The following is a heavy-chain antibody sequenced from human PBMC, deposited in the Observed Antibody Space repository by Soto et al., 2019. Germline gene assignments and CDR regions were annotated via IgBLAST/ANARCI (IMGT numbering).Heavy chain of an antibody. CDR2: ISTSGDRP. V-gene: IGHV3-23*01. CDR3: ARAHTMMILDRFDP. CDR1: GFTFSGYA. J-gene: IGHJ5*02. D-gene: IGHD3-22*01. Sequence: GGSLRLACAGSGFTFSGYAMTWVRQAPGKGLEWVSVISTSGDRPDYADSVKGRFTISRGNSKNTVYLDMNSLTADDSGVFYCARAHTMMILDRFDPWGHGTLVSVSS.